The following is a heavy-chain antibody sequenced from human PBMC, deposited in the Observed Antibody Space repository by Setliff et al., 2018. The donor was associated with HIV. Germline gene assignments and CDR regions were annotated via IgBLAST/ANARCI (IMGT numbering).Heavy chain of an antibody. CDR1: DFTFSDYG. Sequence: PGGSLRLSCAASDFTFSDYGMSWVRQSPGMGLEWISSISSRSDYVYYADSVKGRFTISRDNAKNLLFLQMSDLGVEDTATYFCARGGRGLVIIPFDSWGQGMLVTVS. J-gene: IGHJ4*02. V-gene: IGHV3-21*06. CDR3: ARGGRGLVIIPFDS. D-gene: IGHD3-9*01. CDR2: ISSRSDYV.